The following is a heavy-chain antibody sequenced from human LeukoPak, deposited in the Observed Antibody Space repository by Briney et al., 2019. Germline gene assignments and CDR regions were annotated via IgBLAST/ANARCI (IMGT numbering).Heavy chain of an antibody. V-gene: IGHV4-38-2*02. CDR3: ATSGWYLLPGIY. CDR2: IYHSGRT. D-gene: IGHD6-19*01. J-gene: IGHJ4*02. Sequence: SETLSLTCTVSGYSISSGYYWGWIRQPPGKGLEWIGIIYHSGRTDYNPSLKSRVTISVDTSKNQFSLKLSSVTAADTAVFYCATSGWYLLPGIYWGQGTLVTVSS. CDR1: GYSISSGYY.